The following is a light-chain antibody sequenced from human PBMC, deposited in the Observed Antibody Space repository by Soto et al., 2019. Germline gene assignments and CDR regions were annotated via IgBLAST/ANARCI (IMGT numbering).Light chain of an antibody. CDR3: QQYASSPLLT. CDR2: GTS. Sequence: EIVLTQSPGTLSLSPGEPATLSCRASQTIGRNYLAWYQQKPGQAPRLLIFGTSTRATGIPDRFSGSGSGTDFTLSISRLEPADFAVYYCQQYASSPLLTFGGGTKVDIK. CDR1: QTIGRNY. J-gene: IGKJ4*01. V-gene: IGKV3-20*01.